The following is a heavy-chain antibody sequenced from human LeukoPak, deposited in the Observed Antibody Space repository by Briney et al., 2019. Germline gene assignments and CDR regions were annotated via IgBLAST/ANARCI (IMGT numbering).Heavy chain of an antibody. V-gene: IGHV4-39*07. CDR1: GGSISSSSYY. Sequence: PSETLSLTCTVSGGSISSSSYYWGWIRQPPGKGLEWIGSIYYSGSTYYNPSLKSRVTISVDTSKNQFSLKLSSVTAADTAVYYCARAQKWFGLWQQLRHDAFDIWGQGTMVTVSS. CDR2: IYYSGST. CDR3: ARAQKWFGLWQQLRHDAFDI. D-gene: IGHD6-13*01. J-gene: IGHJ3*02.